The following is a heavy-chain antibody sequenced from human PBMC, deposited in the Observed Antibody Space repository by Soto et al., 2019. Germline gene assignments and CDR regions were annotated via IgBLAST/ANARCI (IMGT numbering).Heavy chain of an antibody. CDR3: ATVATNSYDWLDP. V-gene: IGHV3-74*01. CDR2: INSDGTKT. D-gene: IGHD5-12*01. CDR1: GFTFNTYW. Sequence: EVQLVESGGTLVQPGGSLRLSCAASGFTFNTYWMHWVRQAPGKGLVWVSRINSDGTKTTYADSVKGRFIISRDNAKNTVYLQMNSLRAEDTAVYYCATVATNSYDWLDPWGQGTLVTVSS. J-gene: IGHJ5*02.